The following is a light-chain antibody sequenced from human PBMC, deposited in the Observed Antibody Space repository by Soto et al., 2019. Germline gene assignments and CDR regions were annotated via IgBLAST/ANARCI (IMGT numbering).Light chain of an antibody. V-gene: IGLV2-23*01. CDR3: CSYAGSSPGV. CDR1: SSDVRSYNL. Sequence: QSALTQAASVSGSPGQSITISCTGTSSDVRSYNLVSWYQQHPGKAPKLMIYEGSKRPSGVSNRFSGSKSGNTASLTISGRQAEDEADYYCCSYAGSSPGVFGGGTKLTVL. CDR2: EGS. J-gene: IGLJ3*02.